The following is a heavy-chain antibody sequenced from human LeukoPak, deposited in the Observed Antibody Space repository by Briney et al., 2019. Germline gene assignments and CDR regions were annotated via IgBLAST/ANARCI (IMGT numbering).Heavy chain of an antibody. CDR3: TKVRTGYYYYLDS. CDR2: IGGSGDNA. J-gene: IGHJ4*02. V-gene: IGHV3-23*01. Sequence: GGSLRLSCAASGFTFRNYAMICVRQAPGKGLEGVSGIGGSGDNAYYADSVKGRFTISRDNSKNTLYLQMNTLRVDDTALYYCTKVRTGYYYYLDSWGQGTLVTVSS. CDR1: GFTFRNYA. D-gene: IGHD3-9*01.